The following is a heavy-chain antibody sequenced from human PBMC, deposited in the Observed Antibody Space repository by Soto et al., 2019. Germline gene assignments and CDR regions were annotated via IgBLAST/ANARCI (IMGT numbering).Heavy chain of an antibody. CDR3: AREYTAWPLAYGLDV. CDR1: GFTFSNYS. J-gene: IGHJ6*02. CDR2: ISSRSDI. Sequence: DVQLVESGGGLVKPGGSLRLSCVGSGFTFSNYSINWVRQAPGKGLEWVSSISSRSDIYYADSVKGRFTISRDNAKNSVSLQMNSLRAEDTAVYYCAREYTAWPLAYGLDVWGQGTTVTVSS. D-gene: IGHD2-2*02. V-gene: IGHV3-21*02.